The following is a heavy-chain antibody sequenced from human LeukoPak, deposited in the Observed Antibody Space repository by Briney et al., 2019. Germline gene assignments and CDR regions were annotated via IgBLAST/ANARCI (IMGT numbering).Heavy chain of an antibody. Sequence: GGSLRLSCAASGFTFSSYAMSWVRQAPGKGLEWVSAISGSGGSTYYADSVKGRFIISRDNSKNTLYLQMNSLRAEDTAVYYCAKGYCSSTSCYFHYWGQGTLVTVSS. V-gene: IGHV3-23*01. CDR1: GFTFSSYA. D-gene: IGHD2-2*01. CDR2: ISGSGGST. J-gene: IGHJ4*02. CDR3: AKGYCSSTSCYFHY.